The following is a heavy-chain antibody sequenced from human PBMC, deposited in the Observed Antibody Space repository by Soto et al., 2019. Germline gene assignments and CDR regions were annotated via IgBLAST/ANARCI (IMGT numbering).Heavy chain of an antibody. J-gene: IGHJ6*02. CDR1: GFTFSSYA. V-gene: IGHV3-30-3*01. CDR3: ARVGYAGYYGMDV. D-gene: IGHD5-12*01. CDR2: ISYDGSNK. Sequence: GGSLRLSCAASGFTFSSYAMHWVRQAPGKGLEWVAVISYDGSNKYYADSVKGRFTISRDNSKNTLYLQMNSLRAEDTAVYYCARVGYAGYYGMDVWGQGTTVTVSS.